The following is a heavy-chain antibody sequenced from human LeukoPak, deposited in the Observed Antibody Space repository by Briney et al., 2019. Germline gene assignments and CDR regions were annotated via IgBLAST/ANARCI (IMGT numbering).Heavy chain of an antibody. D-gene: IGHD3-10*01. Sequence: ASVKVSCKASGYTFTSYYMHWVRQAPGQGLEWMGIINPSGGSTSYAQKFQGRVTMTRDTSTSTVYMELSSLRSEDTAVYYCARVARLYGSGSYYPYWGQGTLVTVSS. CDR1: GYTFTSYY. J-gene: IGHJ4*02. V-gene: IGHV1-46*01. CDR2: INPSGGST. CDR3: ARVARLYGSGSYYPY.